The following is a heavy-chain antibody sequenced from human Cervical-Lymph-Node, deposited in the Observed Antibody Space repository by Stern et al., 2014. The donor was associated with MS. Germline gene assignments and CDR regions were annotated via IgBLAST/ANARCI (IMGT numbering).Heavy chain of an antibody. D-gene: IGHD2/OR15-2a*01. CDR3: ARAPFPPTEFDAFDV. CDR2: IIPLVDIA. Sequence: QLVQSGAEVKKPGSSVKVSCKASGDTFNNYSVSWVRQAPGQGLEWMAKIIPLVDIAHYAQKFQGTLTITADKSTSTAYMELSSLKSDDTAVYYCARAPFPPTEFDAFDVWGQGTMVTVSS. J-gene: IGHJ3*01. CDR1: GDTFNNYS. V-gene: IGHV1-69*09.